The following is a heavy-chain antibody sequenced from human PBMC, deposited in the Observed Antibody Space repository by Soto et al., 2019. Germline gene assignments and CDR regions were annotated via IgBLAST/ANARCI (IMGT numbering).Heavy chain of an antibody. J-gene: IGHJ5*02. D-gene: IGHD3-10*01. CDR3: ATSNWFDP. Sequence: QLQLQESGPGLVKPSETLSLTCTVSXXXXXXXXXXWGWIRQPPGKGLEWIGTIYYSGSTYYNPXXXXXXXXXXXXXXXXXXXXXXXXXXXXXXXYYCATSNWFDPWGQGTLVTVSS. CDR2: IYYSGST. V-gene: IGHV4-39*01. CDR1: XXXXXXXXXX.